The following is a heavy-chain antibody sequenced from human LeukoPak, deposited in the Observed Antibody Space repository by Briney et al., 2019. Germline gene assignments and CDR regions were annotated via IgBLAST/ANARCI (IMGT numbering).Heavy chain of an antibody. CDR3: ARDRSPTTGHWFDP. CDR2: IIPIFGTA. J-gene: IGHJ5*02. Sequence: ASVKVSCKASGGTFSSYAISWVRQAPGQGLEWMGGIIPIFGTANYAQKFQGRVTITADESTSTAYMELSSLRSEDTAVYYCARDRSPTTGHWFDPWGQGTLVTVSS. D-gene: IGHD1-14*01. CDR1: GGTFSSYA. V-gene: IGHV1-69*13.